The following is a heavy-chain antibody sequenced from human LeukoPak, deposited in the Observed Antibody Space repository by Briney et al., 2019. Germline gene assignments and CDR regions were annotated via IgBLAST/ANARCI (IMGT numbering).Heavy chain of an antibody. Sequence: SETLSLTYAVSGGSISSSNWWSWVRQPPGKGLEWIGEIYHSGSTNYNPSLKSRVTISVDKSKNQFSLKLSSVTAADTAVYYCARYQLPGPDGDAFDIWGQGTMVTVSS. CDR2: IYHSGST. D-gene: IGHD2-2*01. V-gene: IGHV4-4*02. CDR1: GGSISSSNW. J-gene: IGHJ3*02. CDR3: ARYQLPGPDGDAFDI.